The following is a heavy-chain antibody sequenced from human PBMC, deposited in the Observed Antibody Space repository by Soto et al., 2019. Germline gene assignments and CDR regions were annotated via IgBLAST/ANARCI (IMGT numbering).Heavy chain of an antibody. D-gene: IGHD3-10*01. J-gene: IGHJ4*02. CDR3: ARDRGSDDPIDY. V-gene: IGHV3-33*01. CDR1: GFTFSSYG. CDR2: IWHDGMNK. Sequence: QVQLVESGGGVAKPERSLTLSCAASGFTFSSYGMHWVRQAPGKGLEWVAVIWHDGMNKYYADSVRGRFTISRDNSKNTLYLQMNSLRAEDTAVYYCARDRGSDDPIDYWGQGTLVTVSS.